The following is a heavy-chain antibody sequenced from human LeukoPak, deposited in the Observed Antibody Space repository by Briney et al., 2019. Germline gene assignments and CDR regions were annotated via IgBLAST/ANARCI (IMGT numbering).Heavy chain of an antibody. CDR3: ARDRWEYDSGSYWNPLDY. V-gene: IGHV3-48*03. D-gene: IGHD3-10*01. CDR2: ISSTGSTM. CDR1: GFTLSSYE. J-gene: IGHJ4*02. Sequence: GGSLRLSCAASGFTLSSYEMNWVRQAPGKGLEWVSYISSTGSTMYYADSVKGRFTISRDNAKNSLYLQINSLRAEDTAVYYCARDRWEYDSGSYWNPLDYWGQGTLVTVSS.